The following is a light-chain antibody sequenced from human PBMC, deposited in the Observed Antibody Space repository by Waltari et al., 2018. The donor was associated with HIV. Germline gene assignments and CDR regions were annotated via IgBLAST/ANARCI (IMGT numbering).Light chain of an antibody. V-gene: IGLV1-47*01. CDR1: SPNVGRNY. J-gene: IGLJ2*01. Sequence: QSVLTQPPSASGTPGQRVTIPCSGSSPNVGRNYLHWYQQLPGTAPKLLSYRNNQRPSGVPDRFSGSKSGTSASLAISGLRSEDEADYYCAVWDDTLSGHLVFGGGTKLTVL. CDR3: AVWDDTLSGHLV. CDR2: RNN.